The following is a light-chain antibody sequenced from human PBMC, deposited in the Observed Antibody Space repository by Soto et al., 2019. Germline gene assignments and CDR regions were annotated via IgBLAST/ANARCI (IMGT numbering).Light chain of an antibody. J-gene: IGKJ4*01. Sequence: EIVLTQSTGTLSLSPGGRATLSCRASQSVSSSFLAWYQQKPGQAPRLLIYGASSRATGIPDRFSGSGSGTDFTLTISRLEPEDVAVYYCQQYGSSPLTFVGGTKVEIK. CDR2: GAS. V-gene: IGKV3-20*01. CDR1: QSVSSSF. CDR3: QQYGSSPLT.